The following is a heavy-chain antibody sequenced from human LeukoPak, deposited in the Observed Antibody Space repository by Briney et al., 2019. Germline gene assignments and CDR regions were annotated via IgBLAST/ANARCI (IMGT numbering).Heavy chain of an antibody. CDR1: GGSFSGYS. J-gene: IGHJ4*02. CDR2: INHSGSS. V-gene: IGHV4-34*01. CDR3: ARNNWNFDY. D-gene: IGHD1-20*01. Sequence: SETLSLTCAVYGGSFSGYSWSWIRQPPGKGLEWIGEINHSGSSNYNPSLKSRVTISVDTSKNQFSLRVSSVTAADTAVYYCARNNWNFDYWGQGTLVTVSS.